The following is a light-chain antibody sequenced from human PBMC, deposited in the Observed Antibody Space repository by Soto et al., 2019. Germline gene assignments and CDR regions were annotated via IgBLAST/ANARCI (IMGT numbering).Light chain of an antibody. CDR1: QSVSSNY. J-gene: IGKJ3*01. V-gene: IGKV3-20*01. CDR2: GAS. CDR3: QQYSSSPPEFT. Sequence: EIVLTQSPGTLSVSPGERVTLSCRASQSVSSNYLAWYQQRPGQAPRLLIFGASYRATGIPDRFSGSGSGTDFTLTISRLEPEDFAVYYCQQYSSSPPEFTFGPGTNVDSK.